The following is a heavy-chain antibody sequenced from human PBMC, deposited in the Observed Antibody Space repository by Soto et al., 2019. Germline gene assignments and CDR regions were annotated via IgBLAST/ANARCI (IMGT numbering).Heavy chain of an antibody. Sequence: EVQLVESGGGLVQPGKSLRLSCAASGFTFSRYEMTWVRQAPGKGLEWISYISSTGTTIYYADAVKGRFTISRDNAKNSLFLQMNSLRAEDTGVYYCVRAEGFLEHGFDVWGQGTTVIVSS. D-gene: IGHD3-3*01. J-gene: IGHJ6*02. CDR1: GFTFSRYE. CDR2: ISSTGTTI. CDR3: VRAEGFLEHGFDV. V-gene: IGHV3-48*03.